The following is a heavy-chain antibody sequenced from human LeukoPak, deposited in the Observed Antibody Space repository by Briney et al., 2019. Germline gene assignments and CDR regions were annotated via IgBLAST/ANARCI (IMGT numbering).Heavy chain of an antibody. CDR3: ARDQEGFDY. Sequence: ASVKVSCKASGYTFTSNYIHWVRQAPGQGLEWMGMIYTRDGSTSYAQKFQGRVTVTRDTSTSTVHMELSGLRSEDTAVYYCARDQEGFDYWGQGTLVTDSS. CDR1: GYTFTSNY. CDR2: IYTRDGST. J-gene: IGHJ4*02. V-gene: IGHV1-46*01.